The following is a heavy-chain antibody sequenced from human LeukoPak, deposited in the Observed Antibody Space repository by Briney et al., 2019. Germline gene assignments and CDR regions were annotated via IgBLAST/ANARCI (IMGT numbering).Heavy chain of an antibody. Sequence: SETLSLTCTVSGGSISSGSYYWSWIRQPAGKGLEWIGRIYISGSTNYNPSLKSRVTTSVDTSKNQFSLKLRSVTAADTAVYYRARDWSGGCSSTSCYITHNWFDPWGQGTLVTVSS. D-gene: IGHD2-2*02. J-gene: IGHJ5*02. CDR2: IYISGST. V-gene: IGHV4-61*02. CDR1: GGSISSGSYY. CDR3: ARDWSGGCSSTSCYITHNWFDP.